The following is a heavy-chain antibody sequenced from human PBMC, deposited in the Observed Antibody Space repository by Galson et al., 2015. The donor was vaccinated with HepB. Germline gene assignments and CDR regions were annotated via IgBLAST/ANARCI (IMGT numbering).Heavy chain of an antibody. D-gene: IGHD1-26*01. Sequence: SVKVSCKASGGTFSSYTISWVRQAPGQGLEWMGWISAYNGNTNYAQKLQGRVTMTTDTSTSTAYMELRSLRSDDTAVYYCARRVGPRFVIDYWGQGTLVTVSS. J-gene: IGHJ4*02. CDR3: ARRVGPRFVIDY. CDR2: ISAYNGNT. CDR1: GGTFSSYT. V-gene: IGHV1-18*01.